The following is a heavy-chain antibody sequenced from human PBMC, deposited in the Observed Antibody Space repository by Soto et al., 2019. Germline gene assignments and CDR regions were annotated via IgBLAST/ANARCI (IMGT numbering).Heavy chain of an antibody. V-gene: IGHV1-46*03. Sequence: QVQLVQSGAEVEKPGASVKISCKASGYSFTSQYVHWVRQAPGQGLEWMGIINPNGGSTTYTQKFQGKVPMTRDTSTTTVHKELSSLTSGETAVYYGAREPGARPGGGGTEPLDIWGQWTMVTVAS. CDR1: GYSFTSQY. D-gene: IGHD3-16*01. CDR3: AREPGARPGGGGTEPLDI. CDR2: INPNGGST. J-gene: IGHJ3*02.